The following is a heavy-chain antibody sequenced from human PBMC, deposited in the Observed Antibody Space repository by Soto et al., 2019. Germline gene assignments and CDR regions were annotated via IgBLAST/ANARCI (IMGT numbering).Heavy chain of an antibody. V-gene: IGHV3-9*01. CDR3: AKDRRHNIAGAGNSAFDI. Sequence: EVQLVESGGGLVQPGRSLRLSCAASGFTFDDYAMHWVRQAPGKGLEWVSGISWNSGSIGYADSVKGRFTISRDNAKNSLYLQMNSLRAEDTALYYCAKDRRHNIAGAGNSAFDIWGQGTMVTVSS. CDR2: ISWNSGSI. J-gene: IGHJ3*02. D-gene: IGHD6-19*01. CDR1: GFTFDDYA.